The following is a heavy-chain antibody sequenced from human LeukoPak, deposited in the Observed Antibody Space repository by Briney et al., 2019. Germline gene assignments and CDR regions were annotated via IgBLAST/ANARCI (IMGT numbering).Heavy chain of an antibody. J-gene: IGHJ4*02. D-gene: IGHD2-15*01. Sequence: SETLSLTCSVSGGSISSYYWSWIRQAAGKGLEWIGRIYTSGSTNYNPSLKSRVTMSVDTSKNQFSLKLSSVTAADTAVYYCARAQYCSGGTCYWAFDYWGQGTLVTVSS. CDR3: ARAQYCSGGTCYWAFDY. CDR1: GGSISSYY. CDR2: IYTSGST. V-gene: IGHV4-4*07.